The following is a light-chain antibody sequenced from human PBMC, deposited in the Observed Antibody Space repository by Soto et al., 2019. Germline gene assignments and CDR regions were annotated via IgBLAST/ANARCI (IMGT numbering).Light chain of an antibody. Sequence: GDTVPIPFGASQNIRNWLAWYQQKPGKAPNPLIYDASSLKSGVPARFSGSGSGTEFTLTISSLQPDDFATYYCQQYTNTNNPWMFGQGTKVDIK. CDR2: DAS. CDR3: QQYTNTNNPWM. CDR1: QNIRNW. V-gene: IGKV1-5*01. J-gene: IGKJ1*01.